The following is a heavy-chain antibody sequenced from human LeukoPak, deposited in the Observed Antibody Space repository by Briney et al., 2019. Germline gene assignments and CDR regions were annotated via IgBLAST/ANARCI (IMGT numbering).Heavy chain of an antibody. CDR3: ATALDYYDSSLGY. V-gene: IGHV1-46*04. Sequence: ASVKVSCKASGYSFTTYHMHWVRQAPGQGLEWVGIINHNGESASYAPKLRGRVTMTRDASTNTVSMELSSLRSEDTAVYYCATALDYYDSSLGYWGQGTLVTVSS. D-gene: IGHD3-22*01. CDR2: INHNGESA. J-gene: IGHJ4*02. CDR1: GYSFTTYH.